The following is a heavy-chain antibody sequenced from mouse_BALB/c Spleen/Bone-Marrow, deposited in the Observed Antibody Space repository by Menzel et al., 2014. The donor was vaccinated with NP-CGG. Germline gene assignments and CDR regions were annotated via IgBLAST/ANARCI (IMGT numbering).Heavy chain of an antibody. J-gene: IGHJ1*01. Sequence: QVQLQQSGAELVKPGASVKLSCKPSGYTFTSYWIHWVKQRPGQGLEWIGEINPVNGRNDYNEKFKNKATLTVDKSSSTACMQLSSLTSEDSAVYYCTRNYSWYFDVWGAGTAVTVSS. CDR2: INPVNGRN. CDR3: TRNYSWYFDV. CDR1: GYTFTSYW. D-gene: IGHD1-1*01. V-gene: IGHV1S81*02.